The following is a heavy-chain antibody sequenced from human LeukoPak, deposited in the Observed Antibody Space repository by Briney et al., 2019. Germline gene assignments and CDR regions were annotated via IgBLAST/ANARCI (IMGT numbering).Heavy chain of an antibody. CDR2: ISYDGSNK. V-gene: IGHV3-30-3*01. CDR3: AGGYCSGGSCSLSGP. D-gene: IGHD2-15*01. J-gene: IGHJ5*02. Sequence: GRSLRLSCAASGFTFSSYAMHWVRQAPGKGLEWVAVISYDGSNKYYADSVKGRSTISRDNSKNTLYLQMNSLRAEDTAVYYCAGGYCSGGSCSLSGPWGQGTLVTVSS. CDR1: GFTFSSYA.